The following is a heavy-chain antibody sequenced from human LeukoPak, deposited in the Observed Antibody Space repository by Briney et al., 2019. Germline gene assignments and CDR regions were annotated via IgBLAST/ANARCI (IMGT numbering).Heavy chain of an antibody. J-gene: IGHJ1*01. CDR2: INTDGATT. D-gene: IGHD4-17*01. CDR3: ATLGIRVQHYGDS. CDR1: KVTFSNYW. V-gene: IGHV3-74*01. Sequence: PGGSLRLSCTASKVTFSNYWMHWVRQAPGKGLVWVSRINTDGATTNYADSVRGLFTIPRDHAKNTPYLQMTSLSAEDTALYFWATLGIRVQHYGDSWGQDTLV.